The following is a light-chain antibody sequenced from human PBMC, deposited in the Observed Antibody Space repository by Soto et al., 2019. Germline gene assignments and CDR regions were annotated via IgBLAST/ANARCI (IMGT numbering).Light chain of an antibody. CDR1: QSVSSSY. CDR3: QQYGSSPYT. V-gene: IGKV3-20*01. J-gene: IGKJ2*01. Sequence: EIVLTQSPGTLSLSPGERATLSCRASQSVSSSYLAWYQQKPRQAPRLLIYGASSRATGIPDRFSGSGSGTDFTLTISRLEPEDFAVYYCQQYGSSPYTFGHGTKLEIK. CDR2: GAS.